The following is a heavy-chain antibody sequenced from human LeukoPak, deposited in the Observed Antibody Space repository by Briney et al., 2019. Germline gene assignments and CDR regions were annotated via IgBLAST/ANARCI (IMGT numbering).Heavy chain of an antibody. Sequence: GGSLRLSCAASGFTLSSYTMNWVRQAPGKGLEWVSSISSSSSYIFYADSVKGRFTISRDNAKNTVYLQMNSLRDEDTAVYYCAKDYFGSLEYWGQGTLVTVSS. J-gene: IGHJ4*02. CDR3: AKDYFGSLEY. D-gene: IGHD2/OR15-2a*01. CDR2: ISSSSSYI. CDR1: GFTLSSYT. V-gene: IGHV3-21*01.